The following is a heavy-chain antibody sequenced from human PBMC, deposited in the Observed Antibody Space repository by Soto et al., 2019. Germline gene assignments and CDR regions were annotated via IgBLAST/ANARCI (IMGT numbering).Heavy chain of an antibody. CDR1: GFTFNDYW. J-gene: IGHJ6*02. CDR3: ARGFKYKYGIDV. CDR2: FNSDGSSG. D-gene: IGHD1-20*01. Sequence: EVQLVESGGGLVQPGGSLRLSCVASGFTFNDYWMHWVRQAPGKGLVWVSRFNSDGSSGYYEDSMKGRFTISKDNAKNTLYLQINSLRDEDTAVYYCARGFKYKYGIDVWGQGTTVTVSS. V-gene: IGHV3-74*01.